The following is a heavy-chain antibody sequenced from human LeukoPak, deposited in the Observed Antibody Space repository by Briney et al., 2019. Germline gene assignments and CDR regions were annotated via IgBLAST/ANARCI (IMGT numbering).Heavy chain of an antibody. Sequence: GGSLRLSCAASGFTFSSYSMNWVRQAPGKGLEWVAFIRYDGSNKYYADSVKGRFTISRDNSKNTLYLQMNSLRAEDTAVYYCAKDPYDFWSGYPHYYYMDVWGKGTTVTVSS. J-gene: IGHJ6*03. CDR3: AKDPYDFWSGYPHYYYMDV. CDR1: GFTFSSYS. V-gene: IGHV3-30*02. CDR2: IRYDGSNK. D-gene: IGHD3-3*01.